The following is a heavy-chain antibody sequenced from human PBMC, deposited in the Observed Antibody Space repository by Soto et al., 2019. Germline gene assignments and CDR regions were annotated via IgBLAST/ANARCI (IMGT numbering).Heavy chain of an antibody. D-gene: IGHD2-15*01. Sequence: QVQLQKSGPGLVKPSETLSLTCTVSGGSISSYYWSWIRQPPGKGLEWIGYIYYSGGTNYNPSLKGRVTISVDTSKNQFSLKLSSVTAADTAVYYCARRYGGTFDYWVQGTLVTVSS. J-gene: IGHJ4*02. CDR3: ARRYGGTFDY. CDR2: IYYSGGT. V-gene: IGHV4-59*08. CDR1: GGSISSYY.